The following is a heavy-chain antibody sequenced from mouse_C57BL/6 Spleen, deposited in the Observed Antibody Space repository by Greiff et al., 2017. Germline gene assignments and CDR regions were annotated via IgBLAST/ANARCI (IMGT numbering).Heavy chain of an antibody. Sequence: EVHLVESGGGLVQPGGSLSLSCAASGFTFTDYYMSWVRQPPGKALEWLGFIRNKANGYTTEYSASVKGRFTISRDNSESILYLQLNALRAEDSATYDCARWDYYSNRYLEYWGQGTTLTVSA. CDR2: IRNKANGYTT. V-gene: IGHV7-3*01. J-gene: IGHJ2*01. CDR1: GFTFTDYY. D-gene: IGHD2-5*01. CDR3: ARWDYYSNRYLEY.